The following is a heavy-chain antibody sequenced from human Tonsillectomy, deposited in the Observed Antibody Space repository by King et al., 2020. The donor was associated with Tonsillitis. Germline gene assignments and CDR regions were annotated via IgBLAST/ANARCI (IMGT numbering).Heavy chain of an antibody. D-gene: IGHD3-9*01. J-gene: IGHJ4*02. Sequence: QLQESGPGLVKPSETLSLTCTVSGGPISSTSYYWTWIRQPPGKGLEWIGSIHASGATYYTPSLNSRVTTSVDTSKNLFSLKVTSATAADTAVYYCGRVDRYVGEGLVDYWGQGTLVTVSS. CDR2: IHASGAT. CDR1: GGPISSTSYY. V-gene: IGHV4-39*02. CDR3: GRVDRYVGEGLVDY.